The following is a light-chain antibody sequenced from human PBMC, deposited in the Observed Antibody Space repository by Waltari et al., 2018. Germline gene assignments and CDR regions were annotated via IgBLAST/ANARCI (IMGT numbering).Light chain of an antibody. V-gene: IGLV1-47*01. Sequence: QSVLTQPPSASGTPGQKVTIPCNGCSSNLGSNYVYWYQPLPGTAPKLLIFKNNQRPSGVPDRFADSKSGTSASLAINGLRSEDEADYYCAAWDDSLSGLVLGGGTKVTVL. J-gene: IGLJ3*02. CDR2: KNN. CDR3: AAWDDSLSGLV. CDR1: SSNLGSNY.